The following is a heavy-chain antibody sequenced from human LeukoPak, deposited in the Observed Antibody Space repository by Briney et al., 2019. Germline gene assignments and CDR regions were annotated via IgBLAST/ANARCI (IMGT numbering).Heavy chain of an antibody. D-gene: IGHD2-8*01. CDR1: GYTLTELS. Sequence: ASVKVSCKVSGYTLTELSMHWVRQAPGKGLEWMGGFDPEDGETIYAQKFQGRVTMTEDTSTDTAYMELSSLRSGDTAVYYCATIHAYCTNGVCYRVGDYFDYWGQGTLVTVSS. CDR3: ATIHAYCTNGVCYRVGDYFDY. J-gene: IGHJ4*02. V-gene: IGHV1-24*01. CDR2: FDPEDGET.